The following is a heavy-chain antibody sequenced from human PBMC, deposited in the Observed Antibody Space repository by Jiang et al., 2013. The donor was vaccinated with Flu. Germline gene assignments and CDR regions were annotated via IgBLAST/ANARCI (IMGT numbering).Heavy chain of an antibody. J-gene: IGHJ3*02. CDR2: INYSGSA. V-gene: IGHV4-34*01. Sequence: GLVKPSETPSLTCGVYNGSFSGYYWSWIRQPPGRGPEWIGEINYSGSANYNPSLQSRVTISVDTAKNQFSLNLNSMTAADTGVYYCARGGRGLSVPTPRSRSFDIWDQGTMVTVSS. D-gene: IGHD3-16*02. CDR1: NGSFSGYY. CDR3: ARGGRGLSVPTPRSRSFDI.